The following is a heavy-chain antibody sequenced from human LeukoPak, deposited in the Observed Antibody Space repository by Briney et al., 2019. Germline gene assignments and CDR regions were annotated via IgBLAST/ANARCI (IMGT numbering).Heavy chain of an antibody. CDR2: ISGSGGST. J-gene: IGHJ4*02. CDR1: GFTFSSYA. V-gene: IGHV3-23*01. CDR3: AKTRANDSSGYYFNY. Sequence: GGSLRLSCAASGFTFSSYAMSWVRQAPGKGLEWVSAISGSGGSTYYADSVKGRFTISRDNSKNTLYLQMNSLRAEDTAVYYCAKTRANDSSGYYFNYWGQGTLVTVSS. D-gene: IGHD3-22*01.